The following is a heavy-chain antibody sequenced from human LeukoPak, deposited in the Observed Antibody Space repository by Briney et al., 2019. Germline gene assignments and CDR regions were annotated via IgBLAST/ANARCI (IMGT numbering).Heavy chain of an antibody. CDR1: GYTFTSYD. J-gene: IGHJ6*02. V-gene: IGHV1-18*01. D-gene: IGHD6-13*01. Sequence: GASVKVSCKASGYTFTSYDINWVRQATGQGLEWMGWISAYNGNTNYAQKLQGRVTMTTDTSTSTAYMELRSLRSDDTAVYYCARFLHDSSSWDLNYYYYYGMDVWGQGTTVTVSS. CDR2: ISAYNGNT. CDR3: ARFLHDSSSWDLNYYYYYGMDV.